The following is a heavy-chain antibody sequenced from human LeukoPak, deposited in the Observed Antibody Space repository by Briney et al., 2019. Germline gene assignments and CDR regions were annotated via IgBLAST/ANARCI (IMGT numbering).Heavy chain of an antibody. J-gene: IGHJ4*02. V-gene: IGHV4-31*03. D-gene: IGHD1-26*01. CDR2: IHNSGST. CDR3: ARGGSPYYFDY. CDR1: GGSISSGDSY. Sequence: ASETLSLTCTVSGGSISSGDSYWNWIRQHPEQGLEWIGYIHNSGSTHYNPSLKSRVTISLDTSKNQFSLNLSSVSAADTAVYYCARGGSPYYFDYWGQGTLVTVSS.